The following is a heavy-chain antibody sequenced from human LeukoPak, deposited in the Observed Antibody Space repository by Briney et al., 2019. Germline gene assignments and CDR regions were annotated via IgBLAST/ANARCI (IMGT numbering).Heavy chain of an antibody. D-gene: IGHD5-18*01. V-gene: IGHV1-3*01. CDR2: INAGNGNT. CDR1: GYTFTSYG. Sequence: ASVKVSCKAFGYTFTSYGISWVRQAPGQGLEWMGWINAGNGNTKYSQKFQGRVTITRDTSASTVYMELSSLRSEDTAVYYCARHRPRHGDTADYWGQGTLVTVSS. CDR3: ARHRPRHGDTADY. J-gene: IGHJ4*02.